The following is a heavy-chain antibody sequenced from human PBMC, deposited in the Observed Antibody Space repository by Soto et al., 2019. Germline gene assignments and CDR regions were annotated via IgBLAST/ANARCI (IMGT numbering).Heavy chain of an antibody. V-gene: IGHV3-33*01. CDR1: GFTFSNFG. J-gene: IGHJ6*02. CDR3: ARDGSTTSSYGMDV. Sequence: QVKLVESGGGVVQPGRSLRLSCAASGFTFSNFGMHWVRQAPGKGLEWVAVIWFDGGDKHYVDSVEGRFTISRDNSKNTVDLQMNSLRPEGTAVYYCARDGSTTSSYGMDVWGQGTTVTVSS. D-gene: IGHD6-6*01. CDR2: IWFDGGDK.